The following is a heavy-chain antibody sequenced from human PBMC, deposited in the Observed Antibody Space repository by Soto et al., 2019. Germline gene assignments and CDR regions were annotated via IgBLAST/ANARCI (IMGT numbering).Heavy chain of an antibody. CDR1: GFTFSSYG. CDR2: IWYDGSNK. Sequence: GGSLRLSCAASGFTFSSYGMHWVRQAPGKGLEWVAVIWYDGSNKYYADSVKGRFTISRDNSKNTLYLQMNSLRAEDTAVYYCARDVEMIKAEAPYIDYYYGMDVWGQGTTVTVSS. CDR3: ARDVEMIKAEAPYIDYYYGMDV. V-gene: IGHV3-33*01. D-gene: IGHD2-15*01. J-gene: IGHJ6*02.